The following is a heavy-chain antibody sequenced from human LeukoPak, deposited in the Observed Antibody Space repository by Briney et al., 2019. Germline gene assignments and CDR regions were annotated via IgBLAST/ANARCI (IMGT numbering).Heavy chain of an antibody. CDR2: IYHDVTT. Sequence: SETLSLTCTVSGGSISSSLHHWGWLRQPPGKGLEWIGSIYHDVTTYYNPSLKSRLTLSVDTSNNQFSLRLSSVTAADTAVYYCAGEYSSSPAYWGQGTLVTVSS. V-gene: IGHV4-39*01. CDR1: GGSISSSLHH. CDR3: AGEYSSSPAY. D-gene: IGHD6-6*01. J-gene: IGHJ4*02.